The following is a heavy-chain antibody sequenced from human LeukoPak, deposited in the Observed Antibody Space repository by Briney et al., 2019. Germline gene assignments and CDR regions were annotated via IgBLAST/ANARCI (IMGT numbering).Heavy chain of an antibody. CDR1: GYTFTGYY. CDR2: INPNSGGT. D-gene: IGHD2-15*01. V-gene: IGHV1-2*02. Sequence: ASVKVSCKASGYTFTGYYMHWVRQAPGQGLEWMGWINPNSGGTNYAQKFQGRVTMTRDTSISPAYMELSSLRSEDTAVYYCARCGGGTTCPSYYYFYMDVWGKGTTVTIS. J-gene: IGHJ6*03. CDR3: ARCGGGTTCPSYYYFYMDV.